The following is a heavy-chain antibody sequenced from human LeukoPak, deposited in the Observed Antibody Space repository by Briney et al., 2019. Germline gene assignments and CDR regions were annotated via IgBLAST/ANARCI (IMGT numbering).Heavy chain of an antibody. J-gene: IGHJ4*02. V-gene: IGHV3-23*01. D-gene: IGHD3-10*01. Sequence: GGSLRLSCAACGFTFNSYAMSWVRQAPGKGLEGVSGISANGAKTYYADSVKGRFTISRDNSKNTQSLQMNSLSAEDTALYYCAKGWSVTMVMAAPGDWGQGALVTVSS. CDR1: GFTFNSYA. CDR3: AKGWSVTMVMAAPGD. CDR2: ISANGAKT.